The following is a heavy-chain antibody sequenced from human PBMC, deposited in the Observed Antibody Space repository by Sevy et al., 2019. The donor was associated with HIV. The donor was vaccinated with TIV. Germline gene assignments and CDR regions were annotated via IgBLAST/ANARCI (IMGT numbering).Heavy chain of an antibody. V-gene: IGHV1-18*01. Sequence: ASVKVSCKASGYTFTSYGISWVRQAPGQGLEWMGWISPYNGKTNYAQKLQGRGTMTTDTSTSTAYMEVRSLRSDDTAVYYCARGYNWNINFDYWGQGTLVTVSS. CDR1: GYTFTSYG. D-gene: IGHD1-1*01. CDR2: ISPYNGKT. CDR3: ARGYNWNINFDY. J-gene: IGHJ4*02.